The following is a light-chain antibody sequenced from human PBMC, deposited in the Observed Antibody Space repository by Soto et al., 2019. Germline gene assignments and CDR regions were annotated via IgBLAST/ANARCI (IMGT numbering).Light chain of an antibody. CDR2: EGS. Sequence: QSALTQPASVSGSPGQSITISCTGTSSDVGSYNLVDWYQQHPGKAPKLMIYEGSKRPSGVSNRFSGSKSGNTASLTISGLQADDEADYYCCSYAGSSTWVFGGGTKLTVL. CDR1: SSDVGSYNL. V-gene: IGLV2-23*01. CDR3: CSYAGSSTWV. J-gene: IGLJ3*02.